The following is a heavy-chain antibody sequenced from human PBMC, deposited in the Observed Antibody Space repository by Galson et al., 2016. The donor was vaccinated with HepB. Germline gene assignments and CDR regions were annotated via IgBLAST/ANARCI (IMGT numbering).Heavy chain of an antibody. CDR1: RFPFKIYA. V-gene: IGHV3-23*01. CDR3: APDYDSSGHFEAD. CDR2: IANALNAENR. J-gene: IGHJ4*02. Sequence: SLRLSCAASRFPFKIYAMKWFRQAPGKGLEWVSLIANALNAENRHYADSVNGRFTISRDDANSFLYLHMSSLRVEDTAVYYCAPDYDSSGHFEADWGQGTLVTVS. D-gene: IGHD3-22*01.